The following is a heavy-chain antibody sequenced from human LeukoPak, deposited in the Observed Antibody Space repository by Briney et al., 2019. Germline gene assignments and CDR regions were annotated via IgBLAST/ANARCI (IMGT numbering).Heavy chain of an antibody. D-gene: IGHD2-15*01. CDR2: IYTSGST. J-gene: IGHJ4*02. Sequence: SETLSLTCTVSGGSISSYYWSWIRQPAGKGLEWIGRIYTSGSTDYNPSLKSRVTISKDTSKNEFSLKLSSVTAADTAVYYCARDSPPAYCSGGSCYFDYWGRGTLVTVSS. CDR3: ARDSPPAYCSGGSCYFDY. CDR1: GGSISSYY. V-gene: IGHV4-4*07.